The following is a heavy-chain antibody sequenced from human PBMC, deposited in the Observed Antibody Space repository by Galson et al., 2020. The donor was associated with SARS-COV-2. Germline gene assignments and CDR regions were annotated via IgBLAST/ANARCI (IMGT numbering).Heavy chain of an antibody. CDR1: GGSISSYY. D-gene: IGHD3-16*01. J-gene: IGHJ6*02. Sequence: SETLSLTCTVSGGSISSYYWSWIRQPPGKGLEWLGYIYYSGSTNYNPSLKSRVTISVDTSKNQFSLKLSSGTAADTAVYYCARGIMITYHYYYGMDVWGQGTTVTVSS. CDR3: ARGIMITYHYYYGMDV. CDR2: IYYSGST. V-gene: IGHV4-59*01.